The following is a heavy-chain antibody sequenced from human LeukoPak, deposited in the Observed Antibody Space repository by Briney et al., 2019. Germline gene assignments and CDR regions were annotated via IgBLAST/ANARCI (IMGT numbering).Heavy chain of an antibody. Sequence: PGGSLRLSCAASGFTFSSYSMNWVRQAPGKGLEWVSYISSSSSTIYYADSVKGRFTISRDNAKNSLYLQMNSLRAEDTAVYYCARGGSSWYYYFDYWGQGTLVTVSS. CDR3: ARGGSSWYYYFDY. V-gene: IGHV3-48*04. J-gene: IGHJ4*02. CDR1: GFTFSSYS. D-gene: IGHD6-13*01. CDR2: ISSSSSTI.